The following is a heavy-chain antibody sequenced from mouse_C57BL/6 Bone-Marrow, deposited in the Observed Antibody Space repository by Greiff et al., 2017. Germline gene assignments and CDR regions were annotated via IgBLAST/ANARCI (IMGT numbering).Heavy chain of an antibody. D-gene: IGHD2-4*01. J-gene: IGHJ3*01. Sequence: QVHVKKSGPELVKPGASVKISCKASGYAFSSSWMNWVKQRPGKGLEWIGRIYPGDGDTNYNGKFKGKATLTADKSSSTAYMQLSSLTSEDSAVYFCAGDDYISFAYWGQGTLVTVSA. V-gene: IGHV1-82*01. CDR1: GYAFSSSW. CDR3: AGDDYISFAY. CDR2: IYPGDGDT.